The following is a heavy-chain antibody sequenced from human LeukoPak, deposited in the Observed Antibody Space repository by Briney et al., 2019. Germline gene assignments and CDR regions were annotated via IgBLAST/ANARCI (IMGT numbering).Heavy chain of an antibody. CDR1: GYTFTSYG. J-gene: IGHJ5*02. CDR2: ISADNGFT. D-gene: IGHD6-19*01. V-gene: IGHV1-18*01. CDR3: ANLAGVVAGLDP. Sequence: ASVKVSCKASGYTFTSYGINWVRQAPGQGLEWMGWISADNGFTASAQNLQGRVTMTTDTSTNTAYMELRSLGSDDTAVYYCANLAGVVAGLDPWGQGTLVTVSS.